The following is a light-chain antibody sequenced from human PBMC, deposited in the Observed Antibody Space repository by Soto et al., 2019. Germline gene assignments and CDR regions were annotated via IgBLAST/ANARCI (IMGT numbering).Light chain of an antibody. Sequence: QSALTQPASVSGSPGQSITISCTGTSSDVGSYNLVSWYQQHPGKAPQLMIYEGSKRPSGVSNRFSGSKSGNTASLTISGLQAEDEADYYCCSYAGSSTYVVFGGGTKLTGL. CDR1: SSDVGSYNL. J-gene: IGLJ2*01. CDR2: EGS. CDR3: CSYAGSSTYVV. V-gene: IGLV2-23*01.